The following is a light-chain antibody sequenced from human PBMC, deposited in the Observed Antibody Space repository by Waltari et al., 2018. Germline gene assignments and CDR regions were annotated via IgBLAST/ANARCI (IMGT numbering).Light chain of an antibody. Sequence: QSGLTQPPSVSGAPGQRVTIPCTGSSPNIGAGYDVPWYQLLPGTAPNLLIYGNSNRPSGVPDRFSGSKSGTSASLAITGLQAEDEAGYYCQSYDSSLSGSVFGGGTKLTVL. CDR3: QSYDSSLSGSV. J-gene: IGLJ2*01. CDR1: SPNIGAGYD. CDR2: GNS. V-gene: IGLV1-40*01.